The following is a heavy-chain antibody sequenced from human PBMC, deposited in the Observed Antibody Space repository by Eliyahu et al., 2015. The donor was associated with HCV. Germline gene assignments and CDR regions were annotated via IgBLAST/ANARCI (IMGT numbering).Heavy chain of an antibody. CDR3: ARALPQSVGATNY. D-gene: IGHD1-26*01. CDR1: GFTFSTYA. J-gene: IGHJ4*02. Sequence: EVQLLESGGGLVQPGGSLRLSCAASGFTFSTYAMTWGRQAPGKGLGWVSSISGSGGSTYYADSVKGRFTISRDNYKNTLYLQMSSLRADETAVYYCARALPQSVGATNYWGQGTLVTVSS. CDR2: ISGSGGST. V-gene: IGHV3-23*01.